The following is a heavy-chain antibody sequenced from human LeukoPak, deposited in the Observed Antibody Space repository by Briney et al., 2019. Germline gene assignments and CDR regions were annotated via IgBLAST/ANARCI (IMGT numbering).Heavy chain of an antibody. V-gene: IGHV3-30*18. J-gene: IGHJ4*02. D-gene: IGHD5-24*01. CDR2: ISFDGSNT. CDR3: AKWKGNNFGYFDY. CDR1: GFTFSRYG. Sequence: GGSLRLSCAASGFTFSRYGMHWVRQAPGKGLEWVAIISFDGSNTYYTDSVKGRFTISRDNSNNTLYLQMNCLSAEDTAVYYCAKWKGNNFGYFDYWGQGTLVTVSS.